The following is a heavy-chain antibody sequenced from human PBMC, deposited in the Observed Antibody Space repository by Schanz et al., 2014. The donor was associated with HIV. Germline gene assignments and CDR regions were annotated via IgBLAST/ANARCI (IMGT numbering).Heavy chain of an antibody. J-gene: IGHJ4*02. CDR1: GFTFSSYG. D-gene: IGHD3-3*01. CDR3: ARAPSDFWMAYFDY. CDR2: ISSSSSFI. Sequence: VHLVQSGGGVVQPGGSLRLSCAASGFTFSSYGMHWVRQAPGKGLEWVSSISSSSSFIYYADSVKGRFTISRDNSKNTLYLQMNSLRAEDTAVYYCARAPSDFWMAYFDYWGQGTLVTVSS. V-gene: IGHV3-21*01.